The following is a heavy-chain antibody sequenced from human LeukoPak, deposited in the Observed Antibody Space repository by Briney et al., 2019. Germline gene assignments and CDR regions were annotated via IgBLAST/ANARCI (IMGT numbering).Heavy chain of an antibody. J-gene: IGHJ4*02. CDR2: ISSTSSYI. Sequence: PGGSLRLSCAASGFTFSSYSMNWVRQAAGKGLEWVSSISSTSSYIYYADPEKGRFTISRDNAKNSLYLQMNSLRAEDTAVYYCARDRSSGLTHDYWGQGTLVTVSS. V-gene: IGHV3-21*01. CDR3: ARDRSSGLTHDY. CDR1: GFTFSSYS. D-gene: IGHD3/OR15-3a*01.